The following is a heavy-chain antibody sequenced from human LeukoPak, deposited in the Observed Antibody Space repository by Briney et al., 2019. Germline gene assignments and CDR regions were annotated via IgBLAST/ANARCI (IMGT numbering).Heavy chain of an antibody. J-gene: IGHJ5*02. CDR3: ARVRYSYKGFGKNWFDP. V-gene: IGHV1-2*02. Sequence: ASVKVSCKASGYTFTGYYVHWVRQAPGQGLEWMGWINPNSGGTNYAQKFQGRVTMTRDTSISTAYMELSRLRSDDTAVYYCARVRYSYKGFGKNWFDPWGQGTLVTVSS. CDR2: INPNSGGT. CDR1: GYTFTGYY. D-gene: IGHD5-18*01.